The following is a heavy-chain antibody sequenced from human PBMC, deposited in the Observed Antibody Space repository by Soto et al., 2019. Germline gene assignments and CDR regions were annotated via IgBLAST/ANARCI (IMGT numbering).Heavy chain of an antibody. D-gene: IGHD4-17*01. Sequence: QVQLVQSGAEVKKPGASVKVSCKASGYTFTNYGISWVRQAPGQGLEWMGCISTNDGKTKYVQRHQGRVTMTTDTSTSTAYLELRSLRYDDTAVYYCARDLNAIGDYSAYWGQGTLVTVSS. V-gene: IGHV1-18*01. CDR3: ARDLNAIGDYSAY. CDR2: ISTNDGKT. J-gene: IGHJ4*02. CDR1: GYTFTNYG.